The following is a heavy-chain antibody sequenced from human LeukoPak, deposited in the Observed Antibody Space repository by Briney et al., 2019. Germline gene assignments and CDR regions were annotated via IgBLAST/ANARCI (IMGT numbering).Heavy chain of an antibody. CDR2: ISSSSSTI. J-gene: IGHJ4*02. D-gene: IGHD2-15*01. Sequence: GGSLRLSCAASGLTVSSYSMDWVRQAPGKGLEWVSYISSSSSTIYYADSVKGRFTISRDNAKNSLYLQMNSLRDEDTAVYYCARARASGRSGFDYWGQGTLVTVSS. CDR3: ARARASGRSGFDY. CDR1: GLTVSSYS. V-gene: IGHV3-48*02.